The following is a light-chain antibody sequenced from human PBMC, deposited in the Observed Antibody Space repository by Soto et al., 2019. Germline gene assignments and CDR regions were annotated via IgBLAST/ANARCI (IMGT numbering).Light chain of an antibody. V-gene: IGLV1-40*01. CDR1: SSNIGAGYE. J-gene: IGLJ1*01. Sequence: QSVLTQPPSVSVAPGQRVTISCTGSSSNIGAGYEAHWYQQVPGTAPKLLIYENNSRPSGVPDRFSGSKSGTSASLAITGLQAEDEAEYYCQSYDSSLSGDVFGTGTKVTVL. CDR2: ENN. CDR3: QSYDSSLSGDV.